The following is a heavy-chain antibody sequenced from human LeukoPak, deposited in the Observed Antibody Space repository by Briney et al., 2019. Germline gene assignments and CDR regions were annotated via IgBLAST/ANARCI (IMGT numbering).Heavy chain of an antibody. J-gene: IGHJ4*02. CDR2: IKQDGSEK. Sequence: GGSPRLSCAAPGFTFSSYWMSWVRQAPGKGLEWVANIKQDGSEKYYVDSVKGRFTISRDNAKNSLYLQMNSLRAEDTAVYYCARDLADIVVVPAAIPQTFDYWGQGTLVTVSS. D-gene: IGHD2-2*02. CDR3: ARDLADIVVVPAAIPQTFDY. V-gene: IGHV3-7*01. CDR1: GFTFSSYW.